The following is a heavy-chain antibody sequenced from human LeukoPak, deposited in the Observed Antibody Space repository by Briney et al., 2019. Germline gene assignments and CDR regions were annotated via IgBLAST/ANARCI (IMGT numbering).Heavy chain of an antibody. CDR3: ARDRVVVPAANWFDA. Sequence: ASETLSLTCTVSGGSISSSSYYWGWIRQPPGKGLEWIERIYTSGSTNYSPSLKGRVTMSVDTSKNQFSLRLSSVTAADTAVYYCARDRVVVPAANWFDAWGQGTLVTVSS. D-gene: IGHD2-2*01. CDR2: IYTSGST. J-gene: IGHJ5*02. V-gene: IGHV4-39*07. CDR1: GGSISSSSYY.